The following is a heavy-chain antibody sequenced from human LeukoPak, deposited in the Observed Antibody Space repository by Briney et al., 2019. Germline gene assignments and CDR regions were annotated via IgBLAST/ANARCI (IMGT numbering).Heavy chain of an antibody. CDR2: VIPVFGSV. Sequence: ALVKVSCKASGVTFGGYTITWVRHAPGQGLEWMGHVIPVFGSVTYAQRFQGRVTLNTDESTRTVYMELSSLRSEDTAVYYCARALDGLTGTTYFDFWGQGTLVTVAS. V-gene: IGHV1-69*05. J-gene: IGHJ4*02. D-gene: IGHD1-14*01. CDR1: GVTFGGYT. CDR3: ARALDGLTGTTYFDF.